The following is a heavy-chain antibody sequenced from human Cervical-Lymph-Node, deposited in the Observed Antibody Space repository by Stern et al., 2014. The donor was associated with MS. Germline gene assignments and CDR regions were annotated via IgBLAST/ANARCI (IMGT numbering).Heavy chain of an antibody. CDR2: ISWNSGNI. CDR3: TRDNPYCTGGTCLGFDY. D-gene: IGHD2-15*01. V-gene: IGHV3-9*01. J-gene: IGHJ4*02. CDR1: GFTFDECT. Sequence: EVQLVESGGGLVQPGRSLRLSCAASGFTFDECTMHWVRQAPGKGLEWVSGISWNSGNIDYADSVKGRFAISRDNAKNSLYLQMNSLRPEDTAFYYCTRDNPYCTGGTCLGFDYWGQGTLVTVSS.